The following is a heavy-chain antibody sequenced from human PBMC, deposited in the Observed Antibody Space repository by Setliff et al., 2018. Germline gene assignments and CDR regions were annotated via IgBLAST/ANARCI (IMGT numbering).Heavy chain of an antibody. V-gene: IGHV1-18*01. CDR1: GGTFSSYA. D-gene: IGHD6-6*01. Sequence: ASVKVSCKASGGTFSSYAISWVRQAPGQGLEWMGRINPNSGGTNYAQKFQGRVTMTTDTSTSTAYMELRGLRSDDTAVYYCARGSSSGYYFDYWGQGTLVTVSS. CDR2: INPNSGGT. J-gene: IGHJ4*02. CDR3: ARGSSSGYYFDY.